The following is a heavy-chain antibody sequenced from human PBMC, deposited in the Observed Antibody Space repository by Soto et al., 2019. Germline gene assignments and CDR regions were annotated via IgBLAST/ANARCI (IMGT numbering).Heavy chain of an antibody. CDR1: GFTFSSYA. V-gene: IGHV3-30-3*01. D-gene: IGHD6-6*01. J-gene: IGHJ4*02. CDR3: ASFEGLIAARPPGRY. CDR2: ISYDGSNK. Sequence: GGSLRLSCAASGFTFSSYAMHWVRQAPGKGLEWVAVISYDGSNKYYADSVKGRFTISRDNSKNTLYLQMNSLRAEDTAVYYCASFEGLIAARPPGRYWGQGTLVTVSS.